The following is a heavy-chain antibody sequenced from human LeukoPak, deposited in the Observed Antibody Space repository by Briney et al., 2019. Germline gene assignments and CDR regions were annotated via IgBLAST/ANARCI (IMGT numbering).Heavy chain of an antibody. J-gene: IGHJ6*02. CDR1: GFTFSSYG. D-gene: IGHD6-13*01. CDR3: ARERSSSWYSYYYGMDV. Sequence: SGGSLRLSCAASGFTFSSYGMHWVRQAPGKGLEWVAVIWYDGSNKYYADSVKGRFNISRDNSKNTLYLQMNSLRAEDTAVYYCARERSSSWYSYYYGMDVWGQGTTVTVSS. CDR2: IWYDGSNK. V-gene: IGHV3-33*01.